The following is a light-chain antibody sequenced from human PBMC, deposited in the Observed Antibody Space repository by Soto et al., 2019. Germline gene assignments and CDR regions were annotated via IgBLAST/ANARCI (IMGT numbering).Light chain of an antibody. CDR1: QSVSSSY. CDR3: QQYNNWPRT. CDR2: GAS. J-gene: IGKJ1*01. V-gene: IGKV3-15*01. Sequence: EIMMTQSPDTLSVSPGERATLSCRASQSVSSSYLAWYQQKLGQAPRLLIYGASTRATGIPARFSGSGSGTEFTLTISSLQSEDFAVYYCQQYNNWPRTFGQGTKVDIK.